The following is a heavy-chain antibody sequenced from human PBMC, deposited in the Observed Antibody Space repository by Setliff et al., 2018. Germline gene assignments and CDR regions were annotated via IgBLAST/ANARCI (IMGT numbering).Heavy chain of an antibody. D-gene: IGHD3-22*01. CDR2: ISAYNGNT. Sequence: ASVKVSCKASGYTFTSYGISWVRQAPGQGLEWMGWISAYNGNTNYAQKLQGRVTMTTDTSTSTAYMELRSLRSDDTAVYYCARVVVYYYDSSGYHRSPYYYYYGMDVWGQGTTVTVSS. CDR3: ARVVVYYYDSSGYHRSPYYYYYGMDV. J-gene: IGHJ6*02. CDR1: GYTFTSYG. V-gene: IGHV1-18*01.